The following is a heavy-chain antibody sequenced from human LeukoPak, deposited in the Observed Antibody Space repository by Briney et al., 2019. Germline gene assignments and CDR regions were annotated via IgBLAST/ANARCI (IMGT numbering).Heavy chain of an antibody. J-gene: IGHJ5*02. D-gene: IGHD2-15*01. CDR3: ARACRGGSCYHDS. Sequence: PSETLSLTCAVYGGSFSGYYWSWIRQPPGKGLEWIGEINHSGSTNYNPSLKSRVTISVDTSKNQFSLKLSSVTAADTAVYYCARACRGGSCYHDSWGQGTLVTVSS. CDR1: GGSFSGYY. V-gene: IGHV4-34*01. CDR2: INHSGST.